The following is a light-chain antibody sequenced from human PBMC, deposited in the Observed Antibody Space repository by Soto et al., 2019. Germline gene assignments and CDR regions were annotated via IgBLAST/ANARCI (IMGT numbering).Light chain of an antibody. J-gene: IGLJ1*01. CDR2: GNS. Sequence: QAVVTQPPSVSGAPGQRVTISCTGSSSNIGAGYDVHWYQQLPGTAPKLLIYGNSNRPSGVPDRFSGSKSGTSASLAITGLQAEDEADYYCQSFDSRLGGYVFGTGTKVPVL. CDR3: QSFDSRLGGYV. V-gene: IGLV1-40*01. CDR1: SSNIGAGYD.